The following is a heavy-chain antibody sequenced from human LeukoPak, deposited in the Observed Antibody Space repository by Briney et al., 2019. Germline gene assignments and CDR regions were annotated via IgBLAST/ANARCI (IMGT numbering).Heavy chain of an antibody. CDR2: MHYSGST. CDR1: GGSISTYY. V-gene: IGHV4-59*08. Sequence: PSETLSLTCTVSGGSISTYYWSWIRQPPGKGLEWIGNMHYSGSTNYNPSLKSRVTISVDTSKNQSSLRLSSVTAADTAVYYCARHRGNSRLHPLDYWGQGTLVTVSS. CDR3: ARHRGNSRLHPLDY. D-gene: IGHD3-10*01. J-gene: IGHJ4*02.